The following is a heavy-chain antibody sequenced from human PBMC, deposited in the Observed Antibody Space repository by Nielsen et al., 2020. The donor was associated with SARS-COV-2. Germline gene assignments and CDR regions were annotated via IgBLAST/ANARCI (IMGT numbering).Heavy chain of an antibody. Sequence: LSLTCAASGFTVSSNYMSWVRQAPGKGLEWVSVIYGDNSIYYADSVKGRFTISRDNSKNTLYLQMNSLRAEDTAVYYCARGPYSGSYGVFDYWGQGTPVTVSS. D-gene: IGHD1-26*01. CDR1: GFTVSSNY. J-gene: IGHJ4*02. V-gene: IGHV3-66*01. CDR2: IYGDNSI. CDR3: ARGPYSGSYGVFDY.